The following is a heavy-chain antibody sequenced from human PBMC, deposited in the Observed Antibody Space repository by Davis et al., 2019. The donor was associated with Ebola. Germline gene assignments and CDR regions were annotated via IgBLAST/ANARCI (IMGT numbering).Heavy chain of an antibody. CDR1: GFTFSSYA. V-gene: IGHV3-23*01. J-gene: IGHJ5*02. CDR2: ISGSGGST. CDR3: ASRTTYYYDSSGYFFAH. D-gene: IGHD3-22*01. Sequence: GGSLRLSCAASGFTFSSYAMSWVRQAPGKGLEWVSAISGSGGSTYYADSVKGRFTISRDNSKNTLYLQMNSLRVEDTAVYYCASRTTYYYDSSGYFFAHWGQGTLVTVSS.